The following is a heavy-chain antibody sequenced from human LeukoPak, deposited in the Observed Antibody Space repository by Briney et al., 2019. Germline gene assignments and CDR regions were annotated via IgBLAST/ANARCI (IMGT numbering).Heavy chain of an antibody. V-gene: IGHV3-23*01. J-gene: IGHJ4*02. CDR2: ISGSGGST. CDR3: AKDHPSGYYFDY. D-gene: IGHD1-14*01. Sequence: GGSLRLSXAASGFTFSTYAMSWVRQAPGKGMEWVSDISGSGGSTFNADSVKGRFTISRDNSKNTLFLQMNSLRAEDTAIYYCAKDHPSGYYFDYWGQGTLVTVSS. CDR1: GFTFSTYA.